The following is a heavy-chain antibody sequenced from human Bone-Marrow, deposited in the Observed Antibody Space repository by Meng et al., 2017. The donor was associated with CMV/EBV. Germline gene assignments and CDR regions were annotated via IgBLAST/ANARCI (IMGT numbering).Heavy chain of an antibody. J-gene: IGHJ6*02. CDR2: INHSGST. CDR3: ARGPLSSGWYR. Sequence: GSLRLSCAVYGGSFSGYYWSWIRQPPGKGLEWIGEINHSGSTNYNPSLKSRVTISVDTSKNQFSLKLSSVTAADTAVYYCARGPLSSGWYRWGQGTTVTVSS. D-gene: IGHD6-19*01. V-gene: IGHV4-34*01. CDR1: GGSFSGYY.